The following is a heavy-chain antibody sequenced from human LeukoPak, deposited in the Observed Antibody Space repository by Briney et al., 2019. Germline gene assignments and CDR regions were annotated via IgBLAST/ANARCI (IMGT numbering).Heavy chain of an antibody. V-gene: IGHV1-18*01. J-gene: IGHJ4*02. CDR3: AKGATGWSRDY. CDR2: ISATNGNK. CDR1: GYTFTNHG. D-gene: IGHD6-19*01. Sequence: ASVKVSCKASGYTFTNHGISWLRQAPGQGLEWMGWISATNGNKYHAQNPQGRVTMTTDTSTSTAYMELRDLRSDDTAVYYCAKGATGWSRDYWGQGTLVTVSS.